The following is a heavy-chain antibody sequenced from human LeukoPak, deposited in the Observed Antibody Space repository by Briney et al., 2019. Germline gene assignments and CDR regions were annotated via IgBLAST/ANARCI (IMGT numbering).Heavy chain of an antibody. CDR1: GYSFTTYW. Sequence: GESLKISCKASGYSFTTYWIGWVRQMPGKGLEWMGIVYPGDSDTRYSPSFQGQVTISADNSISTAYLQWSSLNASDTAMYYCARAMATNWFDPWGKGTLVTVSS. CDR2: VYPGDSDT. D-gene: IGHD5-24*01. V-gene: IGHV5-51*01. CDR3: ARAMATNWFDP. J-gene: IGHJ5*02.